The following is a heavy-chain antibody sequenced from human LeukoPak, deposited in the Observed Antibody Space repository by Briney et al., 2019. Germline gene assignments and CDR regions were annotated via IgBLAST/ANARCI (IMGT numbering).Heavy chain of an antibody. J-gene: IGHJ4*02. Sequence: PGGSLRLSCAASGFTFSSYAMSWVRQAPGKGLEWVSANSGSGGSTYYADSVKGRFTISSDNSKNLMYLQMNSLRAEDTAVYYCAESSGYSYGCGYSFDCWGQGTLVTVSA. CDR1: GFTFSSYA. CDR3: AESSGYSYGCGYSFDC. CDR2: NSGSGGST. V-gene: IGHV3-23*01. D-gene: IGHD5-18*01.